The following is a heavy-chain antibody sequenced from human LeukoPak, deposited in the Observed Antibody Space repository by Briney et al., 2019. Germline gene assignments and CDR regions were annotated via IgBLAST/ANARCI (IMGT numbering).Heavy chain of an antibody. CDR1: GYTFTGYY. D-gene: IGHD3-22*01. CDR2: INPNSGGT. CDR3: AREVYDSSGYYMGYYFDY. V-gene: IGHV1-2*02. Sequence: ASVKVSCKASGYTFTGYYMHWVRQAPGQGLEWMGWINPNSGGTNYAQKFQGRVTMTRDTSISTAYMELSRLRSDDTAVYYCAREVYDSSGYYMGYYFDYWGQGTLVTVSS. J-gene: IGHJ4*02.